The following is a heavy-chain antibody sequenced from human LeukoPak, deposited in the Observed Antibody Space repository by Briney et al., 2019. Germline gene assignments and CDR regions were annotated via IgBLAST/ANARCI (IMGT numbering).Heavy chain of an antibody. Sequence: SETLSLTCTASDDSISRDFWTWIRPPPRKGLEWIGYIRYSGRTEHKPSLKSRVTISIQTSKNQFSLKLTSVTAADTATYYCARLPDVSGWPFDYWGQGILVTVSS. V-gene: IGHV4-59*01. CDR1: DDSISRDF. CDR3: ARLPDVSGWPFDY. CDR2: IRYSGRT. D-gene: IGHD6-19*01. J-gene: IGHJ4*02.